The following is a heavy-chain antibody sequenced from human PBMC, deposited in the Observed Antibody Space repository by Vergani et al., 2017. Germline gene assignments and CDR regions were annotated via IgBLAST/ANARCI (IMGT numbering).Heavy chain of an antibody. CDR2: FYWNHDK. CDR1: GFSLNTNGVG. CDR3: AHTRRISDSEPSGKFDY. Sequence: QITLKESGPTLVKPTQPLTLTCTFSGFSLNTNGVGVAWIRQPPGKALEWLALFYWNHDKRYSPSLKSRLTISSDTSKNQMVLTMTNMDPVDTATYYCAHTRRISDSEPSGKFDYWGQGTLVTVS. J-gene: IGHJ4*02. V-gene: IGHV2-5*01. D-gene: IGHD3-10*01.